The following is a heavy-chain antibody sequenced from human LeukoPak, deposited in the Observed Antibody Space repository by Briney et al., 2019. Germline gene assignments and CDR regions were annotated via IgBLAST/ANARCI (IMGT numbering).Heavy chain of an antibody. CDR2: INHSGST. CDR1: GGSFGGYY. V-gene: IGHV4-34*01. J-gene: IGHJ4*02. D-gene: IGHD4-23*01. CDR3: ARWTGGGFDY. Sequence: SETLSLTCAVYGGSFGGYYWSWIRQPPGKGLEWIGEINHSGSTNYNPSLKSRVTISVDTSKNQFSLKLSSVTAADTAVYYCARWTGGGFDYWGQGTLVTVSS.